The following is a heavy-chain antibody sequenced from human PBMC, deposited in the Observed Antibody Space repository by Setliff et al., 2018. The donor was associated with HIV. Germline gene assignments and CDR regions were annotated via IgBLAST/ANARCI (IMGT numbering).Heavy chain of an antibody. V-gene: IGHV4-59*11. CDR2: IYYSGST. CDR3: ARLWLRGPPT. Sequence: SETLSLTCTVSGGSISSHYWSWIRQPPGKGLEWIGYIYYSGSTNYNPSLKRRVTISGDTSRNQFSLKLSSVTAADTAVYYCARLWLRGPPTWGQGTMVTVSS. CDR1: GGSISSHY. D-gene: IGHD5-12*01. J-gene: IGHJ3*01.